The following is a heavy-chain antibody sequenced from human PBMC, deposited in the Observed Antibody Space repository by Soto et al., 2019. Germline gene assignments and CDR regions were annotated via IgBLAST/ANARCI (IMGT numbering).Heavy chain of an antibody. D-gene: IGHD2-2*01. Sequence: PGESLKISCKGSGYSLTSYWIGWVRQMPGKGLEWMGIIYPGDSDTRYSPSFQGQVTISADKSISTAYLQWSSLKASDTAMYYCASPPVSADTRILGYCSSTSCPPGYWGQGTLVTVSS. CDR1: GYSLTSYW. CDR3: ASPPVSADTRILGYCSSTSCPPGY. J-gene: IGHJ4*02. CDR2: IYPGDSDT. V-gene: IGHV5-51*01.